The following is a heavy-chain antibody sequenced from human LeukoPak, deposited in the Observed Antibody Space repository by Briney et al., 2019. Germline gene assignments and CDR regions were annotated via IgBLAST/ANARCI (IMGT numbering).Heavy chain of an antibody. CDR3: AKDRTRQAY. Sequence: GGSLRHSCAASGFTFSNYWMSWVRQPPGKGLEWVANIKEDGSDKYYVDSLKGRFTISRDNAKNSLYLQMNSLRAEDTAVYYCAKDRTRQAYWGQGTLVTVSS. D-gene: IGHD3-3*01. CDR2: IKEDGSDK. V-gene: IGHV3-7*03. J-gene: IGHJ4*02. CDR1: GFTFSNYW.